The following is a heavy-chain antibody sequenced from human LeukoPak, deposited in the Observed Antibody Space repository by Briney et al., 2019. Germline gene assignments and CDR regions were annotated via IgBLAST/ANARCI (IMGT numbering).Heavy chain of an antibody. D-gene: IGHD3-3*01. CDR1: GGSFSGYY. V-gene: IGHV4-34*01. Sequence: PSETLFLTCAVYGGSFSGYYWSWIRQPPGKGLEWIGEINHSGSTNYNPSLKSRVTISVDTSKNQFSLKLSSVTAADTAVYYCARSTTIFGVVIITEFDYWGQGTLVTVSS. CDR2: INHSGST. J-gene: IGHJ4*02. CDR3: ARSTTIFGVVIITEFDY.